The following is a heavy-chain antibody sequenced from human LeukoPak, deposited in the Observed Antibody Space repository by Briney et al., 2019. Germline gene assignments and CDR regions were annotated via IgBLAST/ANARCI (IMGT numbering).Heavy chain of an antibody. Sequence: QSGGSLRLSCAASGFTFSSYSMNWIRQAPGKGLEGISYISSSGSTIYYADSVKGRFTISRDNAKNSLYLQMNRLRAEDTAVYYCARDWIGDGYNYYHYFDYWGQGTLVTVSS. CDR1: GFTFSSYS. D-gene: IGHD5-24*01. CDR3: ARDWIGDGYNYYHYFDY. V-gene: IGHV3-48*04. J-gene: IGHJ4*02. CDR2: ISSSGSTI.